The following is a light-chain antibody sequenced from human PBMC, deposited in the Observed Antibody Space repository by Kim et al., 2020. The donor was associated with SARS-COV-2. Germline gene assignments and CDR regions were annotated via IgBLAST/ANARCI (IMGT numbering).Light chain of an antibody. CDR3: QQYNNWPPWT. J-gene: IGKJ1*01. CDR2: GAS. Sequence: EIVMTQSPATLSVSPGERATLSCRASQSVSSNLAWYQQKPGQAPRLLIYGASTRVTGIPARFSGSGSGTEFTLTISSLQSEDFAVYYWQQYNNWPPWTFGQGTKVDIK. V-gene: IGKV3-15*01. CDR1: QSVSSN.